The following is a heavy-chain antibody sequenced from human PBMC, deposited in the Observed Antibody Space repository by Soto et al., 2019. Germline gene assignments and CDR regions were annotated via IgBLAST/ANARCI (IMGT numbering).Heavy chain of an antibody. D-gene: IGHD3-16*01. J-gene: IGHJ3*01. Sequence: EVHLVESGGAVVQPGGSMRLSCAASGFTFDDYPMHWVRQAPGKGLVWVSLISWDGDSTSLADSVKGRFTVSSDNNKNSLFLQMNSLRTEDTALYFCAKDTRAKWLDVWGESFEVWGQGTMGTVSS. V-gene: IGHV3-43*01. CDR1: GFTFDDYP. CDR3: AKDTRAKWLDVWGESFEV. CDR2: ISWDGDST.